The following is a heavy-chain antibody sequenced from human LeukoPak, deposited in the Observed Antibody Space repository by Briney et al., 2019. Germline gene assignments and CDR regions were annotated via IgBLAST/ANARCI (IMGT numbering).Heavy chain of an antibody. Sequence: SETLPLTCAVYGGSFSGYYWSWIRQPPGKGLEWIGEINHSGSTNYNPSLKSRVTISVDTSKNQFSLKLSSVTAADTAVYYCARLGYCSGGSCGDYWGQGTLVTVSS. CDR1: GGSFSGYY. CDR2: INHSGST. CDR3: ARLGYCSGGSCGDY. V-gene: IGHV4-34*01. J-gene: IGHJ4*02. D-gene: IGHD2-15*01.